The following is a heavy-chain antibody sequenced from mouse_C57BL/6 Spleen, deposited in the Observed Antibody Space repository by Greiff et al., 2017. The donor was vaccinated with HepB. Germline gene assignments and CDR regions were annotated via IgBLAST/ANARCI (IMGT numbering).Heavy chain of an antibody. CDR3: ARRGIYDYGPWYFEV. Sequence: EVQLQQSGPELVKPGASVKIPCKASGYTFTDYNMDWVKQSHGKSLEWIGDINPNNGGTIYNQKFKGKATLTVDKSSSTAYMELRSLTSEDTAGYYCARRGIYDYGPWYFEVWGTGTTVTVSS. J-gene: IGHJ1*03. CDR1: GYTFTDYN. CDR2: INPNNGGT. D-gene: IGHD1-1*01. V-gene: IGHV1-18*01.